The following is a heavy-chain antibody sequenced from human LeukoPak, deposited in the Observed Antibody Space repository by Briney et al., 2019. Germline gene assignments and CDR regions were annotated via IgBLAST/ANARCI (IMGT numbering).Heavy chain of an antibody. CDR3: ARYNWNDAGFDI. D-gene: IGHD1-20*01. Sequence: GGSLRFSCAASGFTFSSYGMQWVRQAPGKGLEWVAVIWYVGSNKDYADSVKGRFTISRDNSKNTLYLQMNSLRAEDTAVYYCARYNWNDAGFDIWGQGTLVTVSS. CDR2: IWYVGSNK. V-gene: IGHV3-33*01. J-gene: IGHJ3*02. CDR1: GFTFSSYG.